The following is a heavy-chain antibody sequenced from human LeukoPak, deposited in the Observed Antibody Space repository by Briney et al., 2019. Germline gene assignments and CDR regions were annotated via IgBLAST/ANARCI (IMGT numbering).Heavy chain of an antibody. D-gene: IGHD3-10*01. V-gene: IGHV4-59*12. J-gene: IGHJ4*02. CDR2: IYYSGST. CDR1: GGSISSYY. Sequence: PSETLSLTCTVSGGSISSYYWSWIRQPPGKGLEWIGYIYYSGSTNYNPSLKSRATISVDTSKNQFSLKLSSVTAADTAVYYCARDLPGSYYFDYWGQGTLVTVSS. CDR3: ARDLPGSYYFDY.